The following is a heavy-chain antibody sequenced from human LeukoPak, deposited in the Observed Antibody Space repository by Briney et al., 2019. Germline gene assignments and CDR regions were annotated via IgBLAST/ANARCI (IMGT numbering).Heavy chain of an antibody. CDR2: IYTSGST. CDR3: AGLRWLGSGYYYYGMDV. D-gene: IGHD6-19*01. J-gene: IGHJ6*02. Sequence: SETLPLTCTVSGGSISSYYWSWIRQPAGKGLEWIGRIYTSGSTNYNPSLKSRVTMSVDTSKNQFSLKLSSVTAADTAVYYCAGLRWLGSGYYYYGMDVWGQGTTVTVSS. CDR1: GGSISSYY. V-gene: IGHV4-4*07.